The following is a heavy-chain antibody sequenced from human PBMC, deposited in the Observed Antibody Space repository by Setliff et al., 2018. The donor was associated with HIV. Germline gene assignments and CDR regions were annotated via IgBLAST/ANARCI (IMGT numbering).Heavy chain of an antibody. Sequence: ASVKVSCKASGYTFTGYFIHWVRLAPGQGLEWMGWINPNTGATHYAQKFQGRVSLTWDTSISTGYMELRRLRSDDTAIYYCVTSPGSFLAQDATEAGDAWGQGSLVTVSS. CDR2: INPNTGAT. CDR1: GYTFTGYF. J-gene: IGHJ5*02. CDR3: VTSPGSFLAQDATEAGDA. V-gene: IGHV1-2*02. D-gene: IGHD6-13*01.